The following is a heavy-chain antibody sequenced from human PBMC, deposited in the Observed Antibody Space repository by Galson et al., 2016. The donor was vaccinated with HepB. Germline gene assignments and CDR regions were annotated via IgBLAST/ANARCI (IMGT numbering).Heavy chain of an antibody. CDR1: GFTFRSYD. J-gene: IGHJ3*01. CDR3: ARGYCGGGNCYAGFDV. V-gene: IGHV3-13*01. CDR2: IDTAGDT. D-gene: IGHD2-15*01. Sequence: SLRLSCAASGFTFRSYDIHWVRQTTGKGLEWVSEIDTAGDTYYPGSVQGRFTISRENGKNSLYLQMNSLRAGDTGIYFCARGYCGGGNCYAGFDVWGQGTMVTVSS.